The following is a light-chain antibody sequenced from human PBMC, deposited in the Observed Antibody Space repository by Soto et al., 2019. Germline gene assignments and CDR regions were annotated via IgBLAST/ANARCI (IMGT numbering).Light chain of an antibody. CDR1: TSDVGIYNL. CDR3: SSYAGSRWV. CDR2: EVD. Sequence: QSVLTQPASVSGSPGQSITLSCSGTTSDVGIYNLVSWYQQHPGKAPKLVIYEVDKRPSGVSNRFSGSRSGNTASLTSSGLQSEDEAGYCGSSYAGSRWVFGGGTKLTVL. V-gene: IGLV2-23*02. J-gene: IGLJ3*02.